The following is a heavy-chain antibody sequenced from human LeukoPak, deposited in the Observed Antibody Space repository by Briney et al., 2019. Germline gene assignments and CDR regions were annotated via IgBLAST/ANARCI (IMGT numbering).Heavy chain of an antibody. D-gene: IGHD6-19*01. CDR2: ISGHGAST. CDR3: ARRSECSGNAHYFDY. V-gene: IGHV3-23*01. CDR1: GFTFSTYG. J-gene: IGHJ4*01. Sequence: GGSLRLSCEASGFTFSTYGMSWVRQAPGKGLEWVSIISGHGASTYYADSVKGRFTISRDNAMNTLYLQMNSLGADDAAVYYCARRSECSGNAHYFDYWGHGTLVTVSS.